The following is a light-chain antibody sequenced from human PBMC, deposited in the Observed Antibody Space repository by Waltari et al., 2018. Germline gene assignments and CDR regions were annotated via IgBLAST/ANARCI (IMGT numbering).Light chain of an antibody. J-gene: IGKJ1*01. CDR3: QQYYSTPWT. CDR2: WAS. Sequence: DIVMTQSPDSLAVSLGERATINCKSSQFFLSSSDNKNFLAWYQQKPGQPPKLPLYWASTRESGVPDRFSGSGSGTDFTLTISSLQAEDVAVYYCQQYYSTPWTFAQGTKVEIK. CDR1: QFFLSSSDNKNF. V-gene: IGKV4-1*01.